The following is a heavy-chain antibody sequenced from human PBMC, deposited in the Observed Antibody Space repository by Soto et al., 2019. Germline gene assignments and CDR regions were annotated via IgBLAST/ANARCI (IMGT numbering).Heavy chain of an antibody. V-gene: IGHV1-18*01. D-gene: IGHD3-10*01. CDR3: ARATYYYGSGSYSDIDY. J-gene: IGHJ4*02. CDR2: SSAYNGNT. Sequence: QVQLVQSGAEVKKPGASVKVSCKASGYTFSSNGISWVRQAPGQGLEWMGWSSAYNGNTNYAQKFQGRVTMTTDTSTSTDYMELRSLRSDDTAVYYCARATYYYGSGSYSDIDYWGQGTLVTVSS. CDR1: GYTFSSNG.